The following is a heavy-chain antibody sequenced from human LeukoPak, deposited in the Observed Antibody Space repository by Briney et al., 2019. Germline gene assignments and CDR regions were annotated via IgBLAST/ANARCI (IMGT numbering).Heavy chain of an antibody. CDR2: INPNSGGT. CDR3: ARDRPLITMVRGVTFDY. CDR1: GYTFTGYY. J-gene: IGHJ4*02. D-gene: IGHD3-10*01. V-gene: IGHV1-2*02. Sequence: GASVKVSCKASGYTFTGYYMHWVRQAPGQGLEWMGWINPNSGGTNYAQKFQGRVTMTRDTSISTAYMELSRLRSDDTAVYYCARDRPLITMVRGVTFDYWRQGTLVTVSS.